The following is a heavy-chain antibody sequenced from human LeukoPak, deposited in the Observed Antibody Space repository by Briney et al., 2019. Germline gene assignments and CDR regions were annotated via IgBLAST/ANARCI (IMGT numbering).Heavy chain of an antibody. V-gene: IGHV3-23*01. J-gene: IGHJ4*02. D-gene: IGHD5-12*01. CDR3: AKALWHPFGGYDRLGSFDY. CDR2: ISGSGGST. CDR1: GFTFSSYA. Sequence: GGSLRLSCAASGFTFSSYAMSWVRQAPGKGLEWVSAISGSGGSTYYADSVKGRFTISRDNSKNTLYLQMNSLRAEDTAVYYCAKALWHPFGGYDRLGSFDYWGQGTLVTVSS.